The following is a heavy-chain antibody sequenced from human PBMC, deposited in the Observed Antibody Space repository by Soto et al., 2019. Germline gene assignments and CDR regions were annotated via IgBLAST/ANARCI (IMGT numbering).Heavy chain of an antibody. J-gene: IGHJ4*02. CDR3: ATGRIYYGSEY. V-gene: IGHV4-61*01. CDR1: GDSVNSGTYY. CDR2: FYYGGTT. D-gene: IGHD3-10*01. Sequence: QVQLQESGPGLVKPSETLSLTCTVSGDSVNSGTYYWSWIPQPPGKALEWIGYFYYGGTTNYNPSLKSRVTVSVDTSKNQYSLRLSSVTAGDTAVYYCATGRIYYGSEYWGQGSLVTVSS.